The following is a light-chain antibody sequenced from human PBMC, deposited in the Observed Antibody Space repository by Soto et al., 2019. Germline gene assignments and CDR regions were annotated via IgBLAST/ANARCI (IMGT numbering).Light chain of an antibody. Sequence: DIRMTQSPSSLSASVGDTVTITCRASQSISSHLNWYQQKPGKAPNLLMYTASNLQSGVPSRFSGSGSGTDFTLTISSLQPEDFATYYCQQTYSIPLTFGGGTKVDIK. CDR3: QQTYSIPLT. CDR2: TAS. CDR1: QSISSH. J-gene: IGKJ4*01. V-gene: IGKV1-39*01.